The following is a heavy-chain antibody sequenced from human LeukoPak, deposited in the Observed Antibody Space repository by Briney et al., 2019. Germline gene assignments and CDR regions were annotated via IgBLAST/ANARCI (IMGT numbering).Heavy chain of an antibody. D-gene: IGHD4-23*01. Sequence: SETLSLTCAVYGGSFSGYYWSWIRQPPGKGLEWIGEINLSGSTNYNPSLKSRVTISVDTSKNQFSLKLSSVTAADTAVYYCARGRSDTVAQLGGWFDPWGQGTLVTVSS. CDR1: GGSFSGYY. J-gene: IGHJ5*02. CDR2: INLSGST. V-gene: IGHV4-34*01. CDR3: ARGRSDTVAQLGGWFDP.